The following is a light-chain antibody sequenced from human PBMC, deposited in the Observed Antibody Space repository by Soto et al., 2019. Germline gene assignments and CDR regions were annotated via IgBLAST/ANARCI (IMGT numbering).Light chain of an antibody. V-gene: IGKV3D-15*01. Sequence: EIVLTQSLATLSLSPGERATLSCRASQSVRSYLAWYPQTXGQAPRXXIYGATSRDTGIPDLFSGSGAGTDCTRTISSLQSEDFAVYYCQQYNNWTRTFGQGTKVDIK. CDR1: QSVRSY. CDR3: QQYNNWTRT. J-gene: IGKJ1*01. CDR2: GAT.